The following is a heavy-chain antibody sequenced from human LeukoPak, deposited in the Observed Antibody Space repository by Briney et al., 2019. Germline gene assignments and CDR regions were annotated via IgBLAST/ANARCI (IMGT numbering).Heavy chain of an antibody. J-gene: IGHJ4*02. V-gene: IGHV1-46*01. CDR3: ARDLDY. CDR2: INPRDGST. CDR1: GYTFTNYS. Sequence: ASVKLSCTASGYTFTNYSMHWVQQAPGQGLAWMGMINPRDGSTTYAQRFQGRITMTRDTSTSTVYMQLSSLRSDDTAMYYCARDLDYWGQGTLVTISS.